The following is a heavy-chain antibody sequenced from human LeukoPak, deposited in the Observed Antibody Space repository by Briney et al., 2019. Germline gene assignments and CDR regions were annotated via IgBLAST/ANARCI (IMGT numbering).Heavy chain of an antibody. Sequence: GGSLRLSCAASGFTFSSYAMHWVRQAPGKGLEWVAVISYDGSNKYYADSVKGRFTISRDNSKNTLYLQMGSLRAEDMAVYYCARGREGLRAYFDYWGQGTLVTVSS. J-gene: IGHJ4*02. CDR3: ARGREGLRAYFDY. D-gene: IGHD3-16*01. CDR2: ISYDGSNK. V-gene: IGHV3-30*14. CDR1: GFTFSSYA.